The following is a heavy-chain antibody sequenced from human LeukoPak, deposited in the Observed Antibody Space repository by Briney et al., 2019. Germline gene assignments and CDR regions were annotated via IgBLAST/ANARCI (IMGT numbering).Heavy chain of an antibody. CDR3: ASQGYYRHDAFDI. D-gene: IGHD3-22*01. CDR2: ISAYNGNT. J-gene: IGHJ3*02. CDR1: GYIFTSYG. Sequence: ASVKVSCKASGYIFTSYGISWVRQAPGQGLEWMGWISAYNGNTKSAQKLQGRVTMTTDTSTSTAYMELRSLRSDDTAVYYCASQGYYRHDAFDIWGQGTMVTVSS. V-gene: IGHV1-18*01.